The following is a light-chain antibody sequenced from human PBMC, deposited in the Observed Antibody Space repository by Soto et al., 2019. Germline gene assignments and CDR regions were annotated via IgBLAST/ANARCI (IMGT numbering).Light chain of an antibody. Sequence: EIVLTQSPAPLSSSPGERATLSCRASQSVSSYFAWYQQKPGQAPRLLIYDASNRATGIPARFSGSGSGTDLTLTISGLEPEDCAVYYCQQRSNWPGTCGQGTEVEIK. CDR2: DAS. CDR1: QSVSSY. V-gene: IGKV3-11*01. CDR3: QQRSNWPGT. J-gene: IGKJ1*01.